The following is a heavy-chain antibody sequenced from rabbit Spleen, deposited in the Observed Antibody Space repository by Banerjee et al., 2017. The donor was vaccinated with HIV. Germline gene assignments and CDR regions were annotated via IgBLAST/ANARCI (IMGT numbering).Heavy chain of an antibody. CDR3: ARSINWSNRGLNL. CDR2: IDAGSSGST. J-gene: IGHJ4*01. CDR1: GFSFSSGYD. Sequence: QSLEESGGGLVKPEGSLTLTCTASGFSFSSGYDMCWVRQAPGKGPEWIACIDAGSSGSTYYASWAKGRFTISKTSSTTVTLQMTSLTAADTATYFCARSINWSNRGLNLWGQGTLVTVS. V-gene: IGHV1S40*01. D-gene: IGHD1-1*01.